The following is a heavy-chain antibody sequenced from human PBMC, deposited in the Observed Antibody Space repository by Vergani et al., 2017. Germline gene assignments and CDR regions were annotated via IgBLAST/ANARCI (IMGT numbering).Heavy chain of an antibody. Sequence: QVQLQESGPGLVKPSGTLSLTCAVSGGSLSSSNWWSWVRQPPGKGLEWIGEIYHSGSTNYNPSLKSRVTISVDKSKNQFSLKLSSVTAADTAVYYCARVTPEYYDFWSGYRAYGMDVWGQGTTVTVSS. CDR2: IYHSGST. D-gene: IGHD3-3*01. V-gene: IGHV4-4*02. CDR3: ARVTPEYYDFWSGYRAYGMDV. J-gene: IGHJ6*02. CDR1: GGSLSSSNW.